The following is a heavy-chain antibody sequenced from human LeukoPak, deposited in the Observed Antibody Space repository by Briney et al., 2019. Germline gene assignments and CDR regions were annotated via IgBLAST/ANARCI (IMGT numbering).Heavy chain of an antibody. CDR1: GFSLSTSGVG. CDR3: AHVHGIPAAGPGAYNWFDP. V-gene: IGHV2-5*02. J-gene: IGHJ5*02. D-gene: IGHD6-13*01. CDR2: IYWDDDK. Sequence: SGPTLVNPTQTLTLTCTFSGFSLSTSGVGVGWIRQPPGKALEWLALIYWDDDKRYSPSLKSRLTITKDTSKNQVVLTMTNMDPVDTATYYCAHVHGIPAAGPGAYNWFDPWGQGTLVTVSS.